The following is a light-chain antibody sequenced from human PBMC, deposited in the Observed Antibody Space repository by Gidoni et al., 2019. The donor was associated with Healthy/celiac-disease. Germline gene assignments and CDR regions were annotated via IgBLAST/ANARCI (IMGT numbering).Light chain of an antibody. CDR2: RNN. Sequence: QSVLTQPPSASGTPGQRVTISCPGRSSNIGSNYVYWYQQLPGTAPKLLIYRNNQRPSGVPDRFSGSKSGTSASLAISGLRSEDEADYYCAAWDDSLSGYVFGTGTKVTVL. J-gene: IGLJ1*01. CDR3: AAWDDSLSGYV. V-gene: IGLV1-47*01. CDR1: SSNIGSNY.